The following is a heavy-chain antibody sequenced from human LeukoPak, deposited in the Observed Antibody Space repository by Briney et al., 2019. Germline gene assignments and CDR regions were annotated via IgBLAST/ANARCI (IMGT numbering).Heavy chain of an antibody. CDR3: ARDRETTLYSGSSTRRRNFDY. J-gene: IGHJ4*02. Sequence: ASVKVSCKASGGTFSSYAISWVRQAPGQGLEWMGGIIPIFGTANYAQRFQGRVTITADESTSTAYMELSSLRSEDTAVYYCARDRETTLYSGSSTRRRNFDYWGQGTLVTVSS. CDR1: GGTFSSYA. CDR2: IIPIFGTA. V-gene: IGHV1-69*13. D-gene: IGHD1-26*01.